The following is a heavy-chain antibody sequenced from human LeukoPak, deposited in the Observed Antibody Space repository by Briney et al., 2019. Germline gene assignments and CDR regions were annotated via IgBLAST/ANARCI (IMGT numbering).Heavy chain of an antibody. J-gene: IGHJ1*01. CDR2: IIPIFGIA. CDR1: GGTFSSYA. D-gene: IGHD3-22*01. V-gene: IGHV1-69*04. CDR3: ARAVYYDSSGPDFKN. Sequence: GASVTVSCMASGGTFSSYAISWVRQPAGRGREWMGRIIPIFGIANHRKKFQGRVTLTADKSTRTAYMKLSSLRSEDTAVYYCARAVYYDSSGPDFKNWGQGTLVTVSS.